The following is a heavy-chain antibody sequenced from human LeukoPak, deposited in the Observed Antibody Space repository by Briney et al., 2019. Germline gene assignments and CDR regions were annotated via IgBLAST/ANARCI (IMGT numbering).Heavy chain of an antibody. CDR1: GFTFSSYN. D-gene: IGHD3/OR15-3a*01. CDR2: ISSSGSTI. Sequence: GGSLRLSCAASGFTFSSYNMNWVRQAPGKGLEWVSYISSSGSTIYYADSVKGRFIISRDNAQNSLFLQMNSLRAEDTAVYYCARAPRDFLDYYNYYMDVWGKGTTVTISS. J-gene: IGHJ6*03. V-gene: IGHV3-48*04. CDR3: ARAPRDFLDYYNYYMDV.